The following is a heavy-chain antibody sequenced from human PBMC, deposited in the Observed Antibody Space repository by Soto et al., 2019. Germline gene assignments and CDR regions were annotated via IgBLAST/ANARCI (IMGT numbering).Heavy chain of an antibody. D-gene: IGHD1-26*01. V-gene: IGHV2-5*02. CDR3: AHAMEPRIFVS. CDR2: IYWDDDT. J-gene: IGHJ4*02. CDR1: GFSLITSGVG. Sequence: QITLKEAGPPLVKPTQTLTLTCSFSGFSLITSGVGLGWFRQPPGKALEWLALIYWDDDTGYSTSLRNRLTITKDTSRNQVVLKLTNMDPADTATYYCAHAMEPRIFVSWGQGTLVTVSS.